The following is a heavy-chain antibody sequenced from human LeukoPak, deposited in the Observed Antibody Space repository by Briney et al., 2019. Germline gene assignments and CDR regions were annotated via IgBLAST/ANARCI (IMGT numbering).Heavy chain of an antibody. CDR1: GYSISSGYY. CDR3: AVWLAEYFDS. CDR2: IYHSGST. J-gene: IGHJ4*02. D-gene: IGHD3-16*01. Sequence: SETLSLTCTVSGYSISSGYYWGWIRQPPGKGLEWIGSIYHSGSTYYNPSLKSRVTISVDTSKNQFSLKLRSVTAADTGVYYCAVWLAEYFDSWGQGTLVTVSS. V-gene: IGHV4-38-2*02.